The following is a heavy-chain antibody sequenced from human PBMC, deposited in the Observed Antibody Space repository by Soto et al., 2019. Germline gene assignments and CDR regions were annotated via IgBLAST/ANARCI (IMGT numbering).Heavy chain of an antibody. J-gene: IGHJ4*02. D-gene: IGHD3-3*01. CDR3: ARDGTMTISGRDDN. CDR1: GFTFRNYA. V-gene: IGHV3-30*02. CDR2: IGHDGSLT. Sequence: GGSLRLSCAASGFTFRNYAMFWVRQPPGKGLEWVAYIGHDGSLTLYADSVKGRFTISRDNSKNTVDLQMSRLRLDDTGSYYCARDGTMTISGRDDNWGQGTLVTVSS.